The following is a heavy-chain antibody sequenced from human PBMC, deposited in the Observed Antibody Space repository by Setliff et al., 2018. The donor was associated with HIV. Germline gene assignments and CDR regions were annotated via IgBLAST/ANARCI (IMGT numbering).Heavy chain of an antibody. CDR3: AIGYSHGPNY. Sequence: GASVKVSCKASGYAFRDYYINWARQAPGKGLEWMGRVDPENHQTLYAEKLQGRVTITADTSTDTAYVELSSLGSEDTAVYYCAIGYSHGPNYWGQGTLVTVSS. CDR2: VDPENHQT. J-gene: IGHJ4*02. CDR1: GYAFRDYY. V-gene: IGHV1-69-2*01. D-gene: IGHD5-18*01.